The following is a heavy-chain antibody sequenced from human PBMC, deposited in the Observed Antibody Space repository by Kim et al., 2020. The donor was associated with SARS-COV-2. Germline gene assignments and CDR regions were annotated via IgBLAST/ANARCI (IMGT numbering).Heavy chain of an antibody. V-gene: IGHV4-59*13. D-gene: IGHD2-2*01. CDR2: IYNSGST. J-gene: IGHJ4*02. Sequence: SETLSLTCTVSGGSISGYYWSWIRQPPGKGLEWIANIYNSGSTNYNPSLKSRVTISVDTSKNQFSLRLSSVTAADTAVYYCARVESSSSWSSPFDYWGQGTLVTVSS. CDR3: ARVESSSSWSSPFDY. CDR1: GGSISGYY.